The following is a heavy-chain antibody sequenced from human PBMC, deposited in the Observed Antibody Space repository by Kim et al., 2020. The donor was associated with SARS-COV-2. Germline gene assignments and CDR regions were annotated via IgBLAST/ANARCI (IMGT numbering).Heavy chain of an antibody. Sequence: YAESVKGRFTISRDNSKNTLYLQMNSLRADDTAVYYCAKGKGVIKGAFDMWGQGTMVIVSS. CDR3: AKGKGVIKGAFDM. J-gene: IGHJ3*02. D-gene: IGHD3-10*01. V-gene: IGHV3-23*01.